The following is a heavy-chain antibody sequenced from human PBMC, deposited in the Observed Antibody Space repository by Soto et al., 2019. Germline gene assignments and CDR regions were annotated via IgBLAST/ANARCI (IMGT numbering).Heavy chain of an antibody. CDR2: IYYSGST. Sequence: QVQLQESGPGLVKPSQTLSLTCTVSGGSISSGGYYWSWIRQHPGKGLEWIGYIYYSGSTYYNPSLKCRVTISVDSSKNQCSMKLSSVSAADTAVYYCARTSCSGGSCYKIDYWGQGTLVTVSS. D-gene: IGHD2-15*01. V-gene: IGHV4-31*03. J-gene: IGHJ4*02. CDR1: GGSISSGGYY. CDR3: ARTSCSGGSCYKIDY.